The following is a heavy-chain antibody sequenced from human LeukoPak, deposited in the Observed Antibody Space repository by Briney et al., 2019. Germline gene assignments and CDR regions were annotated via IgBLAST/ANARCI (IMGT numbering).Heavy chain of an antibody. D-gene: IGHD3-10*01. Sequence: SLRLSCTASGFTFGDYAMNWVRQASGKGLEWVGFIRSKAYGGTTEYAASVKGRFTISRDDSKNIAYLQMNSLKNEDTAVYYCTRTTYYYTSGSYIGFDYWGQGTLVTVSS. J-gene: IGHJ4*02. CDR2: IRSKAYGGTT. V-gene: IGHV3-49*04. CDR3: TRTTYYYTSGSYIGFDY. CDR1: GFTFGDYA.